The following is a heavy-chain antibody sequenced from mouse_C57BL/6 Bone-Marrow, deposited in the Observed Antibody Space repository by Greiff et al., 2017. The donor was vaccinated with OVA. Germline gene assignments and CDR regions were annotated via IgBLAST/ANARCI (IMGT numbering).Heavy chain of an antibody. CDR3: ARSITTVVAKAMDY. CDR1: GFTFSSYA. D-gene: IGHD1-1*01. Sequence: EVKLMESGGGLVKPGGSLKLSCAASGFTFSSYAMSWVRQTPEKRLEWVATISDGGSYTYYPDNVKGRFTISRDNAKNNLYLQMSHLKSEDTAMYYCARSITTVVAKAMDYWGQGTSVTVSS. V-gene: IGHV5-4*03. CDR2: ISDGGSYT. J-gene: IGHJ4*01.